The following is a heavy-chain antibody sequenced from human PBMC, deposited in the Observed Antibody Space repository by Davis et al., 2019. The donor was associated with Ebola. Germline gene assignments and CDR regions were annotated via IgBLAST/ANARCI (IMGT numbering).Heavy chain of an antibody. CDR3: ARPIPAILEWGDAFDI. CDR2: ISGSGGST. D-gene: IGHD2-2*02. V-gene: IGHV3-23*01. Sequence: PGGSLRLFCAASGFTFSSYAMSWVRQAPGKGLEWVSAISGSGGSTYYADSVKGRFTISRDNAKNSLYLQMNSLRAEDTAVYYCARPIPAILEWGDAFDIWGQGTMVTVSS. CDR1: GFTFSSYA. J-gene: IGHJ3*02.